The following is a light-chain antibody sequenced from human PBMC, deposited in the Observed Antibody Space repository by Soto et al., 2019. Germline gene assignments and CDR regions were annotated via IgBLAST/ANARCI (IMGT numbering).Light chain of an antibody. CDR3: SSYTGSSTVI. CDR1: ISDVGAYNY. Sequence: QSALTQPASVSGSPGQSITISCTGTISDVGAYNYVSWYQQHPGTAPKLMVYDVSNRPSGVSYRFSGSKSGNTASLTISGLKAEDEADYYCSSYTGSSTVIFGGGTQLTVL. J-gene: IGLJ2*01. CDR2: DVS. V-gene: IGLV2-14*01.